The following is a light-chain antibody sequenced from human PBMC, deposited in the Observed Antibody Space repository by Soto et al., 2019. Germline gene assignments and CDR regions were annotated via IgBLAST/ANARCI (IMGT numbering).Light chain of an antibody. J-gene: IGKJ1*01. V-gene: IGKV3-20*01. CDR1: QTVRNNY. CDR2: DAS. Sequence: EFVLTHAPGTLSFSPGERATLSCRVSQTVRNNYLAWYQQKPGQARRLLIYDASSRATGIPDRFSGSGSGTDFTLTISRLEPEDFAVYYCQQYETSPRTFGQGTKVDIK. CDR3: QQYETSPRT.